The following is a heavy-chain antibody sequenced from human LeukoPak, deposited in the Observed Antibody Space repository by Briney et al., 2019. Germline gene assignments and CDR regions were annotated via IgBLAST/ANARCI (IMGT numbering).Heavy chain of an antibody. CDR2: ISGSGDGT. V-gene: IGHV3-23*01. D-gene: IGHD5-24*01. CDR1: GFSFSKYG. CDR3: AKAPIELWLQGYFEY. Sequence: GGSLRLSCAASGFSFSKYGMSWVRQTQGKGLEWVSGISGSGDGTYYADPVKGRSIVSRDNSKNTLYLQMNSLRDDDTAVYYCAKAPIELWLQGYFEYWGPGTLVTVSS. J-gene: IGHJ4*02.